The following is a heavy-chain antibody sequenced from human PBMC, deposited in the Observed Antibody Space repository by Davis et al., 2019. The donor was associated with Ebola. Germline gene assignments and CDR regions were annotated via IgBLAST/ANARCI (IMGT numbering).Heavy chain of an antibody. CDR2: ISYDGSNE. CDR1: GFIFSRYA. J-gene: IGHJ4*02. D-gene: IGHD3-3*01. CDR3: ARVQNYDFWSGLGY. Sequence: PGGSLRLSCAASGFIFSRYAMHWVRQAPGKGLEWLAVISYDGSNEYYAVSVKGRFIVSRDNSKNTLSLQMNSLRGGDTAVYYCARVQNYDFWSGLGYWGQGVLVTVSS. V-gene: IGHV3-30-3*01.